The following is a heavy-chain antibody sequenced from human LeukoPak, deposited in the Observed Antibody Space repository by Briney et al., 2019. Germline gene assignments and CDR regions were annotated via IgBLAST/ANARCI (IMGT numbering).Heavy chain of an antibody. CDR1: GFTFSSYA. Sequence: QSGGSLRLSCAASGFTFSSYAMHWVRQAPGKGLEWVAVISYDGIHNYYADSVKGRFTISIDNSNNTLYLQMNSLRAEDTAVYYCATELTYYYGSGSYQIWGQGTLVTVSS. CDR2: ISYDGIHN. V-gene: IGHV3-30-3*01. J-gene: IGHJ4*02. CDR3: ATELTYYYGSGSYQI. D-gene: IGHD3-10*01.